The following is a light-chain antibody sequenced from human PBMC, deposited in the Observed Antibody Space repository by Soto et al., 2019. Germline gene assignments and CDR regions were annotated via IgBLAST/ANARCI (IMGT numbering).Light chain of an antibody. V-gene: IGKV1-9*01. J-gene: IGKJ1*01. CDR3: QQLGT. CDR2: AAS. Sequence: DIQLTQSPSFLSASVGDRVTITCRASQGISTYLAWYQQKPGIAPKLLIYAASTLQSGVPSRFSGSGSGTQFTLTISSLQPEDFATYYCQQLGTFGQGTKVEI. CDR1: QGISTY.